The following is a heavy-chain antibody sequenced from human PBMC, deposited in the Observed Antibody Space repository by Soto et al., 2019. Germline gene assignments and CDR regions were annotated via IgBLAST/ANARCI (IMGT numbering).Heavy chain of an antibody. D-gene: IGHD1-1*01. J-gene: IGHJ4*02. CDR1: GYTFSDYY. V-gene: IGHV1-2*02. CDR3: ARDPATAKPEGVDF. Sequence: ASVKVSCKASGYTFSDYYIHWVRQAPGQGREWMGWINPNSGCTKYAPKFQGGVTMTRDTSITTAYMELSRLRSGDTAVYYCARDPATAKPEGVDFWGQGTLVTVSS. CDR2: INPNSGCT.